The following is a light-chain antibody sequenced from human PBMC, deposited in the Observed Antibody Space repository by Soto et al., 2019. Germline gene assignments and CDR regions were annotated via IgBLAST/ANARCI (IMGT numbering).Light chain of an antibody. Sequence: QSALTYLAPVSGVPGQAITISCTVTTSDFSRYNYVPCYQQLPVDAPKRLIFEVSNRPSGVSDRFSGSKSGNTASRSISGLQSGDEAAYSCSSYTGRSKLFLFGTGTKVTVL. V-gene: IGLV2-14*01. CDR2: EVS. CDR3: SSYTGRSKLFL. J-gene: IGLJ1*01. CDR1: TSDFSRYNY.